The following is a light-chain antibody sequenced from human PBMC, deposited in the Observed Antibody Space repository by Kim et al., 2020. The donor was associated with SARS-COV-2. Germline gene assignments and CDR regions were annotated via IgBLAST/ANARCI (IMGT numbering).Light chain of an antibody. CDR3: LQCNEWPPVT. Sequence: PRRTGTTVWTATREVYINLTWYQQKPGQSPRLLIFGASTRATGVPSRFSGSGSGTDFTLTINSLQSEDSAVYYCLQCNEWPPVTFGGGTKVDIK. J-gene: IGKJ4*01. V-gene: IGKV3-15*01. CDR1: REVYIN. CDR2: GAS.